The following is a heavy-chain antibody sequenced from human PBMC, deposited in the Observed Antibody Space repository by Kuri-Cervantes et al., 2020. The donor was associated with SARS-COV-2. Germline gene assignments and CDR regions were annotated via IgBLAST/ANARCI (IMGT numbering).Heavy chain of an antibody. D-gene: IGHD4-17*01. Sequence: SETLSLTCAVYGGSFSGYYWSWIRQPPGKGLEWIGSIYYSGSTYYNPSLKSRVTISVDTSKNQFSLKLSSVTAADTAVYYCARHDYGEGRGAFDIWGQGTMVTVSS. V-gene: IGHV4-34*01. CDR2: IYYSGST. CDR1: GGSFSGYY. CDR3: ARHDYGEGRGAFDI. J-gene: IGHJ3*02.